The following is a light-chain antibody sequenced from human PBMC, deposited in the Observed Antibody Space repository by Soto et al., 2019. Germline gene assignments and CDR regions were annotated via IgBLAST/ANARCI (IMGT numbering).Light chain of an antibody. J-gene: IGKJ1*01. CDR1: LSISRS. CDR3: HQYHNWPPT. V-gene: IGKV3-15*01. CDR2: RAS. Sequence: ETVMTQSPVTLSVSPGERATLSCRASLSISRSLAWYQQKPGQAPRLLINRASTRATGIPARFSGSGSGTEFTLTISDLQSEDFAVYYCHQYHNWPPTFGQGTKV.